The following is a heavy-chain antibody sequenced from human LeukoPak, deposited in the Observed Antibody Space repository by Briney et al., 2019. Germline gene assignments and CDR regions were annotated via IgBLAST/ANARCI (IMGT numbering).Heavy chain of an antibody. CDR1: GYTFTGYY. J-gene: IGHJ3*02. CDR3: ARAQGDSSGLDAFDI. Sequence: GRSLRLSCAASGYTFTGYYMHWVRQAPGQGLEWMGWINPNSGGTNYAQKFQGRVTMTRDTSISTAYMELSRLRSDDTAVYYCARAQGDSSGLDAFDIWGQGTMVTVSS. CDR2: INPNSGGT. D-gene: IGHD3-22*01. V-gene: IGHV1-2*02.